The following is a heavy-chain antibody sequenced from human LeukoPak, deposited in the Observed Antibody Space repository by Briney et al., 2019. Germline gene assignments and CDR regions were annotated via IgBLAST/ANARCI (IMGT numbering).Heavy chain of an antibody. D-gene: IGHD3-10*01. Sequence: AGGSLRLSCAASGFTFSSYWMNWVRQAPGKGLEWVANIKHDGKEKYYVDSVKGRFTISRDNAKNSLFLQMNSLRAEDTAVYYCARGLQGSGSGYFDLWGRGTLVTVSS. V-gene: IGHV3-7*01. CDR2: IKHDGKEK. CDR3: ARGLQGSGSGYFDL. J-gene: IGHJ2*01. CDR1: GFTFSSYW.